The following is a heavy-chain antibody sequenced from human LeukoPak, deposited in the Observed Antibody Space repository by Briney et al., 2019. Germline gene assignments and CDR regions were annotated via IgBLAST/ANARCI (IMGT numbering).Heavy chain of an antibody. Sequence: GGSLRLSCAAPGFTFSSYSMNWVRQAPGKGLEWISFISSSSSTIYYADSVKGRFTISRDNAKNSLYLQMNSLRDEDTAVYYCAREVGRLYCSGGSCETGVDYWGQGTLVTVSS. CDR3: AREVGRLYCSGGSCETGVDY. CDR2: ISSSSSTI. V-gene: IGHV3-48*02. CDR1: GFTFSSYS. J-gene: IGHJ4*02. D-gene: IGHD2-15*01.